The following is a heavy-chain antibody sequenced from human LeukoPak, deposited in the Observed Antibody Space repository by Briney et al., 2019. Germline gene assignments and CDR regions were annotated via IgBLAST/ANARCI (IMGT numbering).Heavy chain of an antibody. D-gene: IGHD2-15*01. Sequence: SETLSLTCAVYGGSFSGYYWSWIRQPPGKGLEWIGEINHSGSTNYSPSLKSRVTISVDTSKNQFSLKLSSVTAADTAVYYCARARSRYNWFDPWGQGTLVTVSS. CDR2: INHSGST. V-gene: IGHV4-34*01. J-gene: IGHJ5*02. CDR1: GGSFSGYY. CDR3: ARARSRYNWFDP.